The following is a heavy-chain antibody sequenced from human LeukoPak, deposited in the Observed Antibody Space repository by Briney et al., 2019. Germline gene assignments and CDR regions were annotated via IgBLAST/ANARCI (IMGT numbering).Heavy chain of an antibody. CDR2: IKQDGSEK. J-gene: IGHJ2*01. CDR3: ASKGYSSSWYLTRDWYFDL. V-gene: IGHV3-7*01. Sequence: GGSLRLSCAASGFTFSSYWMSWVRQAPGKGLEWVAHIKQDGSEKYYVDSVKGRFTISRDNAKNSLYLQMNSLRAEDTAVYYCASKGYSSSWYLTRDWYFDLWGRGTLVTVSS. D-gene: IGHD6-13*01. CDR1: GFTFSSYW.